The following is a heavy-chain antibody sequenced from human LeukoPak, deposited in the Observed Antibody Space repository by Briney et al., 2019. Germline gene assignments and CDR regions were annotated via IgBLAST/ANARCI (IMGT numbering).Heavy chain of an antibody. J-gene: IGHJ4*02. CDR3: AAYGDHIGYFDY. D-gene: IGHD4-17*01. CDR1: GGSISSYY. Sequence: KPSETLSLTCTVSGGSISSYYWSSIRQPPGKGLEWIGYNYYSGSTNYNPSLNSRVIISVDTSKNQFSLKLNSVTAADTAVYYCAAYGDHIGYFDYWGQGTLVTVSS. V-gene: IGHV4-59*01. CDR2: NYYSGST.